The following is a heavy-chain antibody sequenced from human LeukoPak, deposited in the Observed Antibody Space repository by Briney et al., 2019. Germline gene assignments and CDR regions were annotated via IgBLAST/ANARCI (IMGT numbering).Heavy chain of an antibody. V-gene: IGHV3-7*01. CDR3: ARGSSNAFDI. J-gene: IGHJ3*02. CDR2: IKQDGTEE. Sequence: PGGSLRLSCAASGFTFSHYYMRWVRQAPGKGLEWVANIKQDGTEEYYVDSVKGRFTISRDNAKNSLYLQMNSLRAEDTALYYCARGSSNAFDIWGQGTMVTVSS. CDR1: GFTFSHYY. D-gene: IGHD4-11*01.